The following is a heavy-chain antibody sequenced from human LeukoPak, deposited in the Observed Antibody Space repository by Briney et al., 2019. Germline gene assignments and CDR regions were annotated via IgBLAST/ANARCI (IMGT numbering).Heavy chain of an antibody. V-gene: IGHV3-30*03. CDR1: RFTFSGYG. J-gene: IGHJ4*02. CDR3: ARTTYGDYGPSDY. Sequence: PGRSLRLSCAASRFTFSGYGMHWVRQAPGKGLEWVAVISYDGSNKYYADSVKGRFTISRDNSKNTLYLQMNSLRAEDTAVYYCARTTYGDYGPSDYWGQGTLVTVSS. D-gene: IGHD4-17*01. CDR2: ISYDGSNK.